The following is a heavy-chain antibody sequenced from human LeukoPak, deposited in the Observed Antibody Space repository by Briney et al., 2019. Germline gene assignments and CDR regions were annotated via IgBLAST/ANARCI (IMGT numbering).Heavy chain of an antibody. D-gene: IGHD3-22*01. V-gene: IGHV3-15*07. Sequence: PGGSLRLSCATSGFTFSDAWMNWVRQAPGKRLEWVGRIRRNSDGGTIDYAAPVKGRFALSRDDSKNTLYLHMSSLQTEDTAVYYCATDFYDTTWGQGTLVTVSS. CDR3: ATDFYDTT. J-gene: IGHJ5*02. CDR2: IRRNSDGGTI. CDR1: GFTFSDAW.